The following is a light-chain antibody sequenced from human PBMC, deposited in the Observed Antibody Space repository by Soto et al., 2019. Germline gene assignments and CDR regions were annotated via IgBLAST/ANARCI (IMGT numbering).Light chain of an antibody. J-gene: IGKJ2*01. Sequence: EIVLTQSPGTLSLSPGERATLSCRASQSVSSSYLAWYQQKPGQAPRLLIYGASSRATGIPDRFSGSGSGTDFPLTISRLETEDLAVYSCQQYGSSPPYTFGQGTKLEIK. CDR2: GAS. V-gene: IGKV3-20*01. CDR1: QSVSSSY. CDR3: QQYGSSPPYT.